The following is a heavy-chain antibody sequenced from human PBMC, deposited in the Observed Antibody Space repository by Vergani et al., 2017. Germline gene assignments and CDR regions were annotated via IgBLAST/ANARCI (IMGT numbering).Heavy chain of an antibody. CDR2: IIPVLGKT. D-gene: IGHD2-21*02. V-gene: IGHV1-69*06. CDR3: ARDPRGYGGDPEDYYYGMDV. J-gene: IGHJ6*02. CDR1: GGTFSSYA. Sequence: QVQLVQSGAEVKKPESSVKVSCKASGGTFSSYAISWVRQAPGQGLEWMGGIIPVLGKTKYAQDFQGRLTITADTSTSTAYMELTSLRSQDTAVYYCARDPRGYGGDPEDYYYGMDVWGQGTTVTVSS.